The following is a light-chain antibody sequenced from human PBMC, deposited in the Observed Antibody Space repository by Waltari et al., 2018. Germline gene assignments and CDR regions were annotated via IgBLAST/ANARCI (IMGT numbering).Light chain of an antibody. CDR2: EVN. CDR3: SSFTSRHLYV. CDR1: SSDVGGYNY. V-gene: IGLV2-14*01. J-gene: IGLJ1*01. Sequence: QSALTQPASVSGSPGQSITISCTGSSSDVGGYNYVSCYQQYPGKVPKIMIYEVNNRPSGVSSRFSGSTSGNTASLTITGLQADDEADYYCSSFTSRHLYVFGTGTAVTVL.